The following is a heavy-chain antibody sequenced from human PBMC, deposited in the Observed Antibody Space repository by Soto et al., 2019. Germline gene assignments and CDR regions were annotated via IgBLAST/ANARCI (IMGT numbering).Heavy chain of an antibody. J-gene: IGHJ4*02. CDR1: GYTFSTYG. CDR2: FNTGNGDT. V-gene: IGHV1-3*04. D-gene: IGHD3-22*01. Sequence: ASVKVSCKASGYTFSTYGIHWVRQAPGQRLEWMGWFNTGNGDTKYSQKFQGRVTLTGDTSASTASMELSGLRSADTAVYYCARVVPLYDRTSPLDYWGQRTLVTVSS. CDR3: ARVVPLYDRTSPLDY.